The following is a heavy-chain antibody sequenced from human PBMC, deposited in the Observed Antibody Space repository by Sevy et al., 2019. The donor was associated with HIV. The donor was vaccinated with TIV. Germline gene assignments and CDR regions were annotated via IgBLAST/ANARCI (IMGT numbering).Heavy chain of an antibody. D-gene: IGHD3-3*01. CDR3: ARFGRDFWSGYYTGGWFHP. V-gene: IGHV4-59*01. J-gene: IGHJ5*02. CDR1: GGSISSYY. Sequence: SETLSLTCTVSGGSISSYYWSWIRQPPGKGLEWIGYIYYSGSTNYNPSLKSRVTISVDTSKNQFSLKLSSVTAADTAVYYCARFGRDFWSGYYTGGWFHPWGQGTLVTVSS. CDR2: IYYSGST.